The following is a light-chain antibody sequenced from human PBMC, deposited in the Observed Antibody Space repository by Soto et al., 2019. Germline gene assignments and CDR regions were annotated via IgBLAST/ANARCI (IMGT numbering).Light chain of an antibody. CDR1: QSVRSNS. CDR3: QQASSLPHT. Sequence: ENVLTQSPVTLSLSPGERAALSCRASQSVRSNSLSWYQQKPGQAPRLLIYDASSRATGTPDRFSGSGSGTDFTLTISRLEPEDFATYYCQQASSLPHTFGQGTKLEIK. CDR2: DAS. V-gene: IGKV3D-20*02. J-gene: IGKJ2*01.